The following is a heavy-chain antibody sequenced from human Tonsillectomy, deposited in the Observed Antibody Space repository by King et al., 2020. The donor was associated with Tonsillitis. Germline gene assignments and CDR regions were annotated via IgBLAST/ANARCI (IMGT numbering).Heavy chain of an antibody. Sequence: VQLVESGGGVVQPGRSLRLSCAASGFTFSSYAMHWVRQAPGKGLEWVAVISYDGSNKYYADSVKGRFTISRDNSKNTLYLQMNSLRAEDTAVYYCARDLKYDFWSGYSTHYYYYYMDVWGKGTTVTVSS. CDR3: ARDLKYDFWSGYSTHYYYYYMDV. J-gene: IGHJ6*03. CDR2: ISYDGSNK. V-gene: IGHV3-30*01. D-gene: IGHD3-3*01. CDR1: GFTFSSYA.